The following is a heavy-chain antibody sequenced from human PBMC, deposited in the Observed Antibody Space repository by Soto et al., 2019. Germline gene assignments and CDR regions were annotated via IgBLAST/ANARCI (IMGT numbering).Heavy chain of an antibody. Sequence: QPGGSLRLSCAASGFTFSSYGMHWVRQAPGKGLEWVAVIWYDGSNKYYADSVKGRFTISRDNSKNTLYLQMNSLRAEDTAVYYCARDSLSGTDAAGEINYWGQGTLVTVSS. CDR1: GFTFSSYG. V-gene: IGHV3-33*01. CDR3: ARDSLSGTDAAGEINY. J-gene: IGHJ4*02. D-gene: IGHD1-1*01. CDR2: IWYDGSNK.